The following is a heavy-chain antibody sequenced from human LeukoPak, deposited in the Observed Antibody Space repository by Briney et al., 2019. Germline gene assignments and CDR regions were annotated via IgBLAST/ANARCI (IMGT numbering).Heavy chain of an antibody. J-gene: IGHJ6*03. Sequence: SETLSLTCTVSGGSISSGSYYWSWIRQPAGKGLEWIGRIYTSGSTYYNASLKSRVTISVDTSNKQFSLKLSSVTAADTAVYYCARIAGYCSSTNCAYYYYYYMDVWGKGTTVTVSS. CDR1: GGSISSGSYY. CDR2: IYTSGST. CDR3: ARIAGYCSSTNCAYYYYYYMDV. D-gene: IGHD2-2*01. V-gene: IGHV4-61*02.